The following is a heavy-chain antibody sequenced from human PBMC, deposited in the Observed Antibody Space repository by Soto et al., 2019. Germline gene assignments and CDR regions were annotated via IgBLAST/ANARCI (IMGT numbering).Heavy chain of an antibody. CDR3: SPYYFDY. CDR1: GGACISHW. CDR2: INQDGSQK. Sequence: GGSLRLSCGASGGACISHWMSWVRQAPGKGLEWVANINQDGSQKYYVDSVRGRFTISRDNAENSLYLQMNTLRAEDTAVYYFSPYYFDYWGQGTLVTVSS. V-gene: IGHV3-7*01. J-gene: IGHJ4*02.